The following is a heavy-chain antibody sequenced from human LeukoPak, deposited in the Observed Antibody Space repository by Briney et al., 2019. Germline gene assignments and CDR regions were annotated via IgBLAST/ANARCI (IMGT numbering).Heavy chain of an antibody. Sequence: SGPTLVNPTQTLTLTCTFSGFSPSSGAVGVGWIRQPPGVSLEWLGVIYDNDEKLYSSCLQTRPTINTTTTTNQVLLTLANMDTVATATYYCAHRHRGVASDIWGQGTMVTVSS. D-gene: IGHD2-15*01. CDR2: IYDNDEK. CDR1: GFSPSSGAVG. J-gene: IGHJ3*02. V-gene: IGHV2-5*01. CDR3: AHRHRGVASDI.